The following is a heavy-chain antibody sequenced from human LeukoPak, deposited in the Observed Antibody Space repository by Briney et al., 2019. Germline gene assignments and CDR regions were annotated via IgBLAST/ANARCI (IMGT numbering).Heavy chain of an antibody. V-gene: IGHV1-69*06. CDR3: ATVLPSYDFWSGFLDY. CDR1: GGTFSSCA. CDR2: IIPIFGTA. Sequence: ASVKVSCKASGGTFSSCANSWVRQAPGQGLEWMGGIIPIFGTANYAQKFQGRVTMTEDTSTDTAYMELSSLRSEDTAVYYCATVLPSYDFWSGFLDYWGQGTLVTVSS. J-gene: IGHJ4*02. D-gene: IGHD3-3*01.